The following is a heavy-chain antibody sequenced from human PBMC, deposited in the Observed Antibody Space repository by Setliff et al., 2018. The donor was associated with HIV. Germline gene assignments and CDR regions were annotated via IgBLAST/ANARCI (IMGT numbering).Heavy chain of an antibody. CDR3: AREGTYSGTYWVRRVASFDI. Sequence: SETLSLTCAVYGGSLSGYYWKWIRQPPGKGLEWIGDVSHTGSTNYNPSLKGRITISADTPKNQFSLKLSSVTAADTAVYYCAREGTYSGTYWVRRVASFDIWGQGTMVTVSS. CDR2: VSHTGST. CDR1: GGSLSGYY. D-gene: IGHD1-26*01. J-gene: IGHJ3*02. V-gene: IGHV4-34*01.